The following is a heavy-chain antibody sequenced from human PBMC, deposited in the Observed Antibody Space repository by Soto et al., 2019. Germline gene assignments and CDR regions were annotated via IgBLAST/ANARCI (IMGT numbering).Heavy chain of an antibody. CDR2: INHSGST. CDR3: ARAGDPLYYFDY. D-gene: IGHD2-21*01. J-gene: IGHJ4*02. CDR1: GGSFSGYY. Sequence: QVQLQQWGAGLLKPSETLSLTCAVYGGSFSGYYWSWIRQPPGKGLEWIGEINHSGSTNYNPSLKSRVTMSVATSKNQFSLKLSSVTAADTAVYYCARAGDPLYYFDYWGQGTLVTVSS. V-gene: IGHV4-34*01.